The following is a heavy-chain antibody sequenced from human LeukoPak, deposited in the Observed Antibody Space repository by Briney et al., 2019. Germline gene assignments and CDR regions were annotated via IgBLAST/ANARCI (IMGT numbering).Heavy chain of an antibody. J-gene: IGHJ4*02. V-gene: IGHV3-48*01. CDR3: ARDYKYAFDN. Sequence: PGGSLRLSCAASGFTFSDYSMNWVRQAPGKGLEWISYIGIDSGNTNYADSVKGRLTISGDKAKNSLYLQMNSLRVEDTAVYYCARDYKYAFDNWGQGTLVTVSS. D-gene: IGHD5-24*01. CDR2: IGIDSGNT. CDR1: GFTFSDYS.